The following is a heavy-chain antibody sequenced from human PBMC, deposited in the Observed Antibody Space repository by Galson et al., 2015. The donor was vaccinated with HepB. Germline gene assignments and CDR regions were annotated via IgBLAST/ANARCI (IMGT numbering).Heavy chain of an antibody. CDR3: ARGALVVAVGATQNNWFGP. CDR1: GYTFTSYD. Sequence: SCKASGYTFTSYDINWVRQATGQGLEWVGWMNPNSGDTGYARKFQDRVTMTRNTSISTAYMELSSLRSEDTAVYYCARGALVVAVGATQNNWFGPWGQGTLVTVSS. D-gene: IGHD2-15*01. CDR2: MNPNSGDT. V-gene: IGHV1-8*01. J-gene: IGHJ5*02.